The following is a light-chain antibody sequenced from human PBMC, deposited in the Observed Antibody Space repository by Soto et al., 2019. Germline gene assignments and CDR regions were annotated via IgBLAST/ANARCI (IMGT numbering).Light chain of an antibody. J-gene: IGKJ1*01. CDR3: QQYGSSPWT. Sequence: ELVLTQSPGTLSLTPGERATLSCRASQSVSSSYLAWYQQKPDQAPRPLIYGASSRAIGIPDRFSGSGSGTDFTLTISRLEPEDFAVYYCQQYGSSPWTFGQGTKVDIK. CDR1: QSVSSSY. CDR2: GAS. V-gene: IGKV3-20*01.